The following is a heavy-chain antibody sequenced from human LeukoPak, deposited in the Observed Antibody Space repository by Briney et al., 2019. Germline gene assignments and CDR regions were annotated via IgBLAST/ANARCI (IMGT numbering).Heavy chain of an antibody. CDR3: ARRTPVYCSGGSCSYYYYYGMDV. D-gene: IGHD2-15*01. J-gene: IGHJ6*02. CDR2: INPSGGST. V-gene: IGHV1-46*01. CDR1: GYTFTSYY. Sequence: ASVKVSCKASGYTFTSYYMHWVRQAPGQGLEWMGIINPSGGSTSYAQRFQGRVTMTRDTSTSTVYMELSSLRSEDTAVYYCARRTPVYCSGGSCSYYYYYGMDVWGQGTTVTVSS.